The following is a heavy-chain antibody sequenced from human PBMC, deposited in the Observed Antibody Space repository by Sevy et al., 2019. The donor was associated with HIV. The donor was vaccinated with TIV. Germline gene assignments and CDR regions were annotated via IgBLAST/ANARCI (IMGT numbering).Heavy chain of an antibody. CDR3: AREHNYYGSGSLGYYMDV. Sequence: GGSLRLSCAASGFTFSSYWMSWVRQAPGKGLEWVANIKQDGSEKYYVDSVKGRFTISRDNAKNSLYLQMNSLRAEDTAVYYCAREHNYYGSGSLGYYMDVWGKGTTVTVSS. J-gene: IGHJ6*03. CDR2: IKQDGSEK. V-gene: IGHV3-7*01. CDR1: GFTFSSYW. D-gene: IGHD3-10*01.